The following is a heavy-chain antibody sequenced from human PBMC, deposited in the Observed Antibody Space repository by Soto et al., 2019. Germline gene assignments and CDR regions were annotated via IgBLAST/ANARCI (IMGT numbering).Heavy chain of an antibody. CDR1: GFTFTTYW. D-gene: IGHD6-19*01. CDR2: IKQDGTES. V-gene: IGHV3-7*01. CDR3: LQGGWFSAY. Sequence: VQLVESGGALVQPGGSLRLSCAASGFTFTTYWMSWVRQAPGKGLEWVANIKQDGTESSYMDSVKGRFTISRDNSNNSLYLQMNSLRVEDTAVYYSLQGGWFSAYWGLGTLVTVSS. J-gene: IGHJ4*02.